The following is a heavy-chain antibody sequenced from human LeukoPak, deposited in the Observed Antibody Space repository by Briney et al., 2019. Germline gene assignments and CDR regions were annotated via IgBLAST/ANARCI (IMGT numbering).Heavy chain of an antibody. V-gene: IGHV3-23*01. J-gene: IGHJ4*02. D-gene: IGHD1-26*01. Sequence: GGSLRLSCAASGFTFSSYSMNWVRQAPGKGLEWVSTISGSGGSTYYADSVKGRFTISGDNSKNTLYLQMNSLRVEDTAVYYCAKGGGANVGPTDYWGQGTLVTVSS. CDR1: GFTFSSYS. CDR3: AKGGGANVGPTDY. CDR2: ISGSGGST.